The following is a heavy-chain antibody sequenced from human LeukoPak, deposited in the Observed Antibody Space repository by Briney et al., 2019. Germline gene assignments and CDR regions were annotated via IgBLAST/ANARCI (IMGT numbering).Heavy chain of an antibody. V-gene: IGHV3-23*01. CDR3: AKPTYYYGSGSYFPLDY. Sequence: GGSLRLSCAASGFTFSSYAMSWVRQAPGKGLEWVSAISGSGGSTYYADSVKGRFTISRDNSKNTLYLQMNSLRAEDTAVYYCAKPTYYYGSGSYFPLDYWGQGTLVTVSS. CDR1: GFTFSSYA. D-gene: IGHD3-10*01. J-gene: IGHJ4*02. CDR2: ISGSGGST.